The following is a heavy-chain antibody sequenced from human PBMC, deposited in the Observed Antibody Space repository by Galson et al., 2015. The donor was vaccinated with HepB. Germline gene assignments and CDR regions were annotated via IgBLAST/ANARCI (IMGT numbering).Heavy chain of an antibody. V-gene: IGHV3-7*01. J-gene: IGHJ4*02. Sequence: SLRLSCAASGFTFSNYWMSWVRQAPGKGLEWVANINQDGSEKYYVDSVKGRFTISRDNAKNSLYLQMNSLTAEDTAVYYCARGRYSSGYYGNQGTLVTVS. CDR2: INQDGSEK. CDR1: GFTFSNYW. D-gene: IGHD6-19*01. CDR3: ARGRYSSGYY.